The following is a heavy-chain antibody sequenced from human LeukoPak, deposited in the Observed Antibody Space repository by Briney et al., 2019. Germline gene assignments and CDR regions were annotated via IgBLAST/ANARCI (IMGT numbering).Heavy chain of an antibody. V-gene: IGHV3-33*06. Sequence: GGSLRLSCAASGFTFSSYGMHWVRQAPGKGLEWVAIIWYDGSNKYYADSVKGRFTISRDNSKNTLYLQMNSLRAEDTAVYYCAKGTMVANLTDYWGQGTLVTVPS. J-gene: IGHJ4*02. CDR2: IWYDGSNK. CDR3: AKGTMVANLTDY. CDR1: GFTFSSYG. D-gene: IGHD4/OR15-4a*01.